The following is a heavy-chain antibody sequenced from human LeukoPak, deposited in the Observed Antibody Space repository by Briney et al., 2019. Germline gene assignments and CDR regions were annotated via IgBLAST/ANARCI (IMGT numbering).Heavy chain of an antibody. V-gene: IGHV1-46*01. CDR1: GYTFTSYY. D-gene: IGHD6-6*01. CDR3: ARYRGGQLAVGHYYYMDV. CDR2: INPSGGST. J-gene: IGHJ6*03. Sequence: ASVKVSCKASGYTFTSYYMHWVRQAPGQGLEWMGIINPSGGSTSYAQKFQGRVTMTRDTSTSTVYMELSSLRSEDTAVYYCARYRGGQLAVGHYYYMDVWGKGTTVTVSS.